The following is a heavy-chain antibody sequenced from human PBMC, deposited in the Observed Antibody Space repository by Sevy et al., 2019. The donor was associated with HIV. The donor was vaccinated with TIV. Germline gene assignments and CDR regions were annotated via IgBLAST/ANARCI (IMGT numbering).Heavy chain of an antibody. J-gene: IGHJ5*02. D-gene: IGHD3-16*01. CDR3: ARDWADNWFDP. CDR1: GGTFSSYA. CDR2: IIPIFGTA. V-gene: IGHV1-69*13. Sequence: ASVKVSCKASGGTFSSYAISWVRQAPGQGLGWMGGIIPIFGTANYAQKFQGRVTITADESTSTAYMKLSSLRSEDTAVYYWARDWADNWFDPWGQGTLVTVSS.